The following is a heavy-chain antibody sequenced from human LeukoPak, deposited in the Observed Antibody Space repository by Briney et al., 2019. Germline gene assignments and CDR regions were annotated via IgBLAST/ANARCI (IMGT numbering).Heavy chain of an antibody. D-gene: IGHD3-9*01. CDR2: IIPIFGTA. J-gene: IGHJ4*02. V-gene: IGHV1-69*13. CDR3: ARGLLRYFDWLGGY. CDR1: GGTFSSYA. Sequence: SVKVSCKASGGTFSSYAISWVRQAPGQGLEWMGGIIPIFGTANYAQKFQGRVTITADESTSTAYMEPSSLRSEDTAVYYCARGLLRYFDWLGGYWGQGTLVTVSS.